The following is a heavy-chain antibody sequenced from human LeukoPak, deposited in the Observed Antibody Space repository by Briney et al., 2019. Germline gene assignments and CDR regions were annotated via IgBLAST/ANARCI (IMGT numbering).Heavy chain of an antibody. J-gene: IGHJ6*03. CDR1: GGSISSGSYY. V-gene: IGHV4-61*02. Sequence: SETLSLTCTVSGGSISSGSYYWSWIRQPAGKGLEWIGRIYTSGSTNYNPSLKSRVTMSVDTSKNQFSLKLSSVTAADTAVYYCARTTMVRGTYYMDVWGKGTTVTISS. CDR2: IYTSGST. CDR3: ARTTMVRGTYYMDV. D-gene: IGHD3-10*01.